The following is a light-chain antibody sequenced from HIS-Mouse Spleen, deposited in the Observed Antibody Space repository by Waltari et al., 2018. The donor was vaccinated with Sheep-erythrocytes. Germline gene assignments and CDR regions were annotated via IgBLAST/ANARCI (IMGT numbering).Light chain of an antibody. CDR1: SRDVGGYNY. J-gene: IGLJ3*02. V-gene: IGLV2-11*01. Sequence: QSALTQPRSVSGSPVQSVTISCPGTSRDVGGYNYVSWYQQHPGKAPQLMIYDVSKRPSGVPDRFSGSKSGNTASLTISGLQAEDEADYYCSSYAGSYTWVFGGGTKLTVL. CDR2: DVS. CDR3: SSYAGSYTWV.